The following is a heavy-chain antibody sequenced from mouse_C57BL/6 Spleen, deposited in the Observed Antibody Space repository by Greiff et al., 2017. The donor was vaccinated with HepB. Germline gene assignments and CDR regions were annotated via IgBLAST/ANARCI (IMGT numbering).Heavy chain of an antibody. CDR3: ATFYYDYDGFAY. Sequence: VQLQQSGPGLVKPSQSLSLTCSVTGYSITSGYYWNWIRQFPGNKLEWMGYISYDGSNNYNPSLKNRIPITRDTSKNQFFLKLNSVTTEDTATYYCATFYYDYDGFAYWGQGTLVTVSA. CDR1: GYSITSGYY. CDR2: ISYDGSN. V-gene: IGHV3-6*01. D-gene: IGHD2-4*01. J-gene: IGHJ3*01.